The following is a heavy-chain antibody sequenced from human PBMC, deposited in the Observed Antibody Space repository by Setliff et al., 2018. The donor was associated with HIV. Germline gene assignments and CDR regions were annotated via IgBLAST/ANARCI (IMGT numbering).Heavy chain of an antibody. CDR3: ATYADRESNGFDP. V-gene: IGHV4-61*02. D-gene: IGHD3-10*01. CDR1: GGSISSGSYY. J-gene: IGHJ5*02. CDR2: IYASGST. Sequence: SETLSLTCAVSGGSISSGSYYWSWIRQPAGKGLEWIGRIYASGSTNYNPSLKSRVTISVDTSKNQFSLKLSSVTAADTAVYYCATYADRESNGFDPWGQGILVTVSS.